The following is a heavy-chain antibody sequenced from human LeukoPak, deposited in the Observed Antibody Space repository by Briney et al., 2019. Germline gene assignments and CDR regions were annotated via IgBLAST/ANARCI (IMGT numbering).Heavy chain of an antibody. D-gene: IGHD5-24*01. CDR3: ARDGDGPMATISWFDP. Sequence: SVKVSCKASGGTFSSYAISWVRQAPGQGLEWMGGIIPIFGTANYAQKFQGGVTITADESTSTAYMELSSLRSEDTAVYYCARDGDGPMATISWFDPWGQGTLVTVSS. J-gene: IGHJ5*02. CDR1: GGTFSSYA. V-gene: IGHV1-69*13. CDR2: IIPIFGTA.